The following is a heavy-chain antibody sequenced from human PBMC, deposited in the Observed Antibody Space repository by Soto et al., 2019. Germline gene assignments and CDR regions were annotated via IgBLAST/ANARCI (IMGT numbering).Heavy chain of an antibody. CDR1: GFTFSSYS. Sequence: GGSLRLSCAASGFTFSSYSMCWVRQAPGKGLEWVSAISGSGGSTYYADSVKGRFTICRDNSKNTLYLQMNSLRAEDTAVYYCAKERESVRWIFDYWGQGTLVPVSS. V-gene: IGHV3-23*01. CDR3: AKERESVRWIFDY. CDR2: ISGSGGST. J-gene: IGHJ4*02. D-gene: IGHD4-17*01.